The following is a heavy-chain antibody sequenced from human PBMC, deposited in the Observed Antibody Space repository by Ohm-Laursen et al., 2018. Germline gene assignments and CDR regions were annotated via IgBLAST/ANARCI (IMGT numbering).Heavy chain of an antibody. CDR3: ASSRITPHYFDY. CDR1: GFTVSTNY. V-gene: IGHV3-53*01. Sequence: SLRLSCTAPGFTVSTNYMSWVRQAPGKGLEWVSVLYSSGSTYYADSVKGRFTISRDNSKNTLHLQMNTLRAEDTAVYYCASSRITPHYFDYWGQGTLVTVSS. J-gene: IGHJ4*02. CDR2: LYSSGST. D-gene: IGHD2-15*01.